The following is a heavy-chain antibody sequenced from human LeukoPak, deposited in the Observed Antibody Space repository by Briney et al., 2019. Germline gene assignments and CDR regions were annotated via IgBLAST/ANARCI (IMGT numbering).Heavy chain of an antibody. J-gene: IGHJ4*02. V-gene: IGHV3-30*18. CDR2: IGYDGNNK. CDR1: GFTLSSYC. Sequence: GGALRLSFAAPGFTLSSYCMHWGPPAPGKKLEWVGVIGYDGNNKYYADSVKGRFTISRDNSKNTLYLQMNSLRAEDTAVYYCAKASCGSRDYWGQGTLVTVSS. D-gene: IGHD1-26*01. CDR3: AKASCGSRDY.